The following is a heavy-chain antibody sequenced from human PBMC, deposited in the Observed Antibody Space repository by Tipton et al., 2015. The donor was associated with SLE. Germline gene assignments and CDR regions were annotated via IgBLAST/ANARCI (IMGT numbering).Heavy chain of an antibody. CDR2: ISSSSSYM. V-gene: IGHV3-21*04. CDR3: AKDRSYSSSSGGFDY. D-gene: IGHD6-6*01. Sequence: SLRLSCAASGFTFSSYSMNWVRQAPGKGLEWVSSISSSSSYMYYADSVKGRFTISRDNAKNSLYLQMNSLRAEDMALYYCAKDRSYSSSSGGFDYWGQGTLVTVSS. CDR1: GFTFSSYS. J-gene: IGHJ4*02.